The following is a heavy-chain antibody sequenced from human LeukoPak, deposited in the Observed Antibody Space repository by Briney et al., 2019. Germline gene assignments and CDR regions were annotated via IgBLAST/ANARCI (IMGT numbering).Heavy chain of an antibody. CDR1: GGTFSSYA. V-gene: IGHV1-69*05. D-gene: IGHD4-23*01. CDR3: AREGGHGGNPTGFDY. CDR2: IIPIFGTA. J-gene: IGHJ4*02. Sequence: ASVKVSCKASGGTFSSYAISWVRQAPGQGLEWMGGIIPIFGTANYAQKFQGRVTITTDESTSTAYMELSSLRSEDTAVYYCAREGGHGGNPTGFDYWSQGTLVTVSS.